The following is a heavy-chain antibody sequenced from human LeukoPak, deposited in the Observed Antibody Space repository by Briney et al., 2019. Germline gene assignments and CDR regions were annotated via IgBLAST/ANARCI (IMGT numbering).Heavy chain of an antibody. V-gene: IGHV3-7*01. Sequence: GGSLRLSCAASGFTFSSYWMSWVRQAPGRGLEWVANIKSDGSEKYYVDSLKGRFTISRDNSKNTLYLQMNSLRAEDTAVYYCAKDSAYCSSTSCYAHFDYWGQGTLVTVSS. CDR1: GFTFSSYW. J-gene: IGHJ4*02. CDR3: AKDSAYCSSTSCYAHFDY. D-gene: IGHD2-2*01. CDR2: IKSDGSEK.